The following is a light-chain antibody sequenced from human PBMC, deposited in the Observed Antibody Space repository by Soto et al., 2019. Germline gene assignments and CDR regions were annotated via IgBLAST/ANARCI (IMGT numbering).Light chain of an antibody. CDR1: SSDVGSYNL. CDR3: CSYAGSSTYV. J-gene: IGLJ1*01. Sequence: ALTQPASVSGSPGQSITISCTGTSSDVGSYNLVSWYQQHPGKAPKLMIYEVSKRPSGVSNRFSGSKSGNTASLTISGLQAEDEADYYCCSYAGSSTYVFGTGTKVTV. V-gene: IGLV2-23*02. CDR2: EVS.